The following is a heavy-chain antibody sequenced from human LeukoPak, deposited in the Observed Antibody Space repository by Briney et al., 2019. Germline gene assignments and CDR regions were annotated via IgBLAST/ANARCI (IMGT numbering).Heavy chain of an antibody. Sequence: ASVKVSCKASGYTFTGYHMHWVRQAPGQGLERMGWINPNSGVSNYAQKFQGRVTMTRDTSISTAYLEVTRLRSDDTAVYYCARDERGYTYGLYYFYYWGQGTLVTVSS. CDR3: ARDERGYTYGLYYFYY. D-gene: IGHD5-18*01. CDR1: GYTFTGYH. V-gene: IGHV1-2*02. J-gene: IGHJ4*02. CDR2: INPNSGVS.